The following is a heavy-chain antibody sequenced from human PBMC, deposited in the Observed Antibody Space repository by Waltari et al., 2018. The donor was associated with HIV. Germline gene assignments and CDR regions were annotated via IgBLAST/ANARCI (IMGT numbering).Heavy chain of an antibody. CDR3: ARGKSSSSYFDRQGDWFDP. CDR2: INPNSGGT. Sequence: QVQLVQSGAEVKKPGASVKVSCKASGYTFTGYYMHWVRQAPGQGLEWMGWINPNSGGTNYAQKFQGWVTMTRDTSISTAYMELSRLRSDDTAVYYCARGKSSSSYFDRQGDWFDPWGQGTLVTVSS. J-gene: IGHJ5*02. D-gene: IGHD6-6*01. V-gene: IGHV1-2*04. CDR1: GYTFTGYY.